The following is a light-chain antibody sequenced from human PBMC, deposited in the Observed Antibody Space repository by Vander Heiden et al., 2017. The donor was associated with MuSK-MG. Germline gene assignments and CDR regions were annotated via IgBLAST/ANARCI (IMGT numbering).Light chain of an antibody. CDR3: RQALQTPLT. CDR1: QSLLHSNGYNY. Sequence: DIVMTQSPLSLPVTPGEPASISCRSSQSLLHSNGYNYLDWCLQKPGQSPQLLIYLGSNRASGVPDRFSGSGSGTDFTLKISRVEAEDVGVYYCRQALQTPLTFGQGTKVEIK. CDR2: LGS. J-gene: IGKJ1*01. V-gene: IGKV2-28*01.